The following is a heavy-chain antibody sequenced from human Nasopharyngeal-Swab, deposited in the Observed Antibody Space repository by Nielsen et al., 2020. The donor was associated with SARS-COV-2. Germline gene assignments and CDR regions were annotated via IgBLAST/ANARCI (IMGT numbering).Heavy chain of an antibody. Sequence: GESLKISCAASGFTFSSYAMHWVRQAPGKGLEWVSSISSSSSYIYYADSVKGRFTISRDNAKNSLYLQMNSLRAEDTAVYYCARGPSLLRLTDYWGQGTLVTVSS. CDR1: GFTFSSYA. D-gene: IGHD5-12*01. V-gene: IGHV3-21*01. J-gene: IGHJ4*02. CDR2: ISSSSSYI. CDR3: ARGPSLLRLTDY.